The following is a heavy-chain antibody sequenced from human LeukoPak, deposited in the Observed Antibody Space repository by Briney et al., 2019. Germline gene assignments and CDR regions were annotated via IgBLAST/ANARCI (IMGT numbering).Heavy chain of an antibody. CDR3: ARGGVQLWYYLDY. Sequence: GGSLRLSCAASEFTFSNYAMSWVRHAPGKGLEWVSSVSGSGGSTSYADSVKGRFTISRDNSRNTLYLQMNSLRPGDTAVYYCARGGVQLWYYLDYWGQGTLVTVPS. D-gene: IGHD5-18*01. CDR1: EFTFSNYA. J-gene: IGHJ4*02. V-gene: IGHV3-23*01. CDR2: VSGSGGST.